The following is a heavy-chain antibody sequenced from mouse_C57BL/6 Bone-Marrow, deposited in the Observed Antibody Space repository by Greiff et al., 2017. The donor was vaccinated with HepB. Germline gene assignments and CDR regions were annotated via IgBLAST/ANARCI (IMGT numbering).Heavy chain of an antibody. J-gene: IGHJ3*01. V-gene: IGHV3-6*01. CDR3: ARGGPYYYGSSYGFAY. CDR2: ISYDGSN. Sequence: DVKLQESGPGLVKPSQSLSLTCSVTGYSITSGYYWNWIRQFPGNKLEWMGYISYDGSNNYNPSLKNRISITRDTSKNQFFLKLNSVTTEDTATYYCARGGPYYYGSSYGFAYWGQGTLVTVSA. D-gene: IGHD1-1*01. CDR1: GYSITSGYY.